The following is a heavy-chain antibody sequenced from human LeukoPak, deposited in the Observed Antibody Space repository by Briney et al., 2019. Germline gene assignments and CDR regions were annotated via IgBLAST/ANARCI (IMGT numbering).Heavy chain of an antibody. Sequence: PGGSLTLTCAASGFTFSSYAMHWVRQAPGKGLEWVAGISYDGSNKYYADSVHSLFTISRDNSKNTLYLQMNSLRAEDTAVYYCARARPLNLGYCISTSCYGPFDYWGQGTLVTVSS. V-gene: IGHV3-30-3*01. CDR1: GFTFSSYA. D-gene: IGHD2-2*01. CDR3: ARARPLNLGYCISTSCYGPFDY. CDR2: ISYDGSNK. J-gene: IGHJ4*02.